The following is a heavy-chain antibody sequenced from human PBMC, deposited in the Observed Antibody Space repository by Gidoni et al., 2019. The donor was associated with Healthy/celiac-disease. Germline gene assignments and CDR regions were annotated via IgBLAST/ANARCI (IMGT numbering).Heavy chain of an antibody. V-gene: IGHV3-23*01. D-gene: IGHD3-22*01. CDR3: AKDMVELLGPGDSSGYPDY. J-gene: IGHJ4*02. Sequence: EVQLLESGGGLVQPGGSLSLSCAASGFTFSSSALSWVRQAPGKGREWVSAISGSGGSTYYADSVKGRFTISRDNSKNTLYLQMNSLRAEDTAVYYCAKDMVELLGPGDSSGYPDYWGQGTLVTVSS. CDR2: ISGSGGST. CDR1: GFTFSSSA.